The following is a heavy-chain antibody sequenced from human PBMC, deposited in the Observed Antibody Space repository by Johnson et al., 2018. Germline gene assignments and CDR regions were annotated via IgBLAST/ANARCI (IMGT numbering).Heavy chain of an antibody. V-gene: IGHV1-8*01. D-gene: IGHD6-19*01. CDR3: ARDSSGSVPGHMDV. J-gene: IGHJ6*03. CDR1: GYTFTSYD. CDR2: MNPNSGNT. Sequence: QVQLVQAGAEVKKPRASVKVSCNASGYTFTSYDINWVRQATGQGLEWMGWMNPNSGNTGYAQKFQGRVTMTRNTSISTAYMELSSLRSEDTAVYYCARDSSGSVPGHMDVWGKGTTVTVSS.